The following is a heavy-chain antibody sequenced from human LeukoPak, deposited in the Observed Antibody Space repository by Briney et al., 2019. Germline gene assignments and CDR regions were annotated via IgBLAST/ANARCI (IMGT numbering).Heavy chain of an antibody. CDR1: GFIFSSYW. CDR2: INLDGNDK. D-gene: IGHD1-26*01. Sequence: GGSLRLSCAASGFIFSSYWMSWVRQAPGKGLEWVANINLDGNDKNYVDSVKGRFTISRDNAKNSLYLQMNSLRAEDSAMYYCVRSGSYFSKWGQGTLVTVSS. J-gene: IGHJ4*02. CDR3: VRSGSYFSK. V-gene: IGHV3-7*01.